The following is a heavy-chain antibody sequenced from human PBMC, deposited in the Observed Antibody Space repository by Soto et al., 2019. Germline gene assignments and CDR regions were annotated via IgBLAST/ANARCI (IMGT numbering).Heavy chain of an antibody. V-gene: IGHV3-33*01. CDR2: IWYDGSNK. J-gene: IGHJ6*02. Sequence: SLRLSCAASGFTFSSYGMHWVRQAPGKGLEWVAVIWYDGSNKYYADSVKGRFTISRDNSKNTLYLQMNSLRAEDTAVYYCARGSYYDFWSGYWGNGPYYGMDVWGQGTTVTVSS. CDR1: GFTFSSYG. D-gene: IGHD3-3*01. CDR3: ARGSYYDFWSGYWGNGPYYGMDV.